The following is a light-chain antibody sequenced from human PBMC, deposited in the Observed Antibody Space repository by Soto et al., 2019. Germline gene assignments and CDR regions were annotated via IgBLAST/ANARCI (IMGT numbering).Light chain of an antibody. J-gene: IGKJ4*01. CDR2: AAS. V-gene: IGKV1-9*01. CDR1: QGISSY. Sequence: DIQLTQSPSFLSASVGDRVTITCRASQGISSYLAWYQQKPGKAPRLLIYAASALQSWVPSRFSGSGSGTEFTLTISSLQPEDFATYYCQQLNSYPLTFGGGTKMDIK. CDR3: QQLNSYPLT.